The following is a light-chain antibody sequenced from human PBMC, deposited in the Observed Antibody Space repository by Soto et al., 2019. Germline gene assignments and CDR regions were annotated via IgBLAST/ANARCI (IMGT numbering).Light chain of an antibody. Sequence: EIVLTQSPATLSLSPGDRATLSCRASQSVTTYLAWYQQKPGQPPRLLIYDAFYRATGIPDRFSGSGSGTDFTLTISSLEPEDVAVYYCQHRAHWQLTFGGGTKVEVQ. J-gene: IGKJ4*01. V-gene: IGKV3-11*01. CDR3: QHRAHWQLT. CDR2: DAF. CDR1: QSVTTY.